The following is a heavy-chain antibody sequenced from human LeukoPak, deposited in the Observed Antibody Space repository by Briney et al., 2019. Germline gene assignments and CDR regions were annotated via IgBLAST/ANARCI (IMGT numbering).Heavy chain of an antibody. D-gene: IGHD3-9*01. J-gene: IGHJ4*02. CDR3: ARDLSYFNYDILTGPFDY. Sequence: GGSLRLSCAGSGFSFSSHWLHWVRQAPGKGLEWVAVISYDGSNKYYADSVKGRFTISRDNSKNTLYLQMNSLRAEDTAVYYCARDLSYFNYDILTGPFDYWGQGTLVTVSS. CDR1: GFSFSSHW. V-gene: IGHV3-30*03. CDR2: ISYDGSNK.